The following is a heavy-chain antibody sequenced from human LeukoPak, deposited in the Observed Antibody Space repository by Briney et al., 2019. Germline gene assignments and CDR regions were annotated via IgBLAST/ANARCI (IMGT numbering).Heavy chain of an antibody. CDR2: IYYSGST. CDR1: GGCLSSYY. Sequence: TLSLTCTVCGGCLSSYYWIWLRQPPGKGLEGVGDIYYSGSTKYNPSLPGRDNISLDRSKNHFSLTLSSVTVSDTGVYYCGKHFIYGDYKIHYYGMDVWGQGTTVTVSS. J-gene: IGHJ6*02. D-gene: IGHD4-17*01. V-gene: IGHV4-59*08. CDR3: GKHFIYGDYKIHYYGMDV.